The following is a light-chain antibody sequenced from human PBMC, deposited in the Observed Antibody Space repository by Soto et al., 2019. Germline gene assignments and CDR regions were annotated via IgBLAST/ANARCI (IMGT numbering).Light chain of an antibody. V-gene: IGKV3-20*01. J-gene: IGKJ2*01. CDR2: GSS. Sequence: EVVLTQSPGTLSLSPGERATLSCRASQSVSNKYLAWYQQKPGQAPRLLIFGSSDRATGITDRFSGSGSGTDFTLNISRLEPEDFAVYYCQQYGSSPPYTFGQGTKLEIK. CDR1: QSVSNKY. CDR3: QQYGSSPPYT.